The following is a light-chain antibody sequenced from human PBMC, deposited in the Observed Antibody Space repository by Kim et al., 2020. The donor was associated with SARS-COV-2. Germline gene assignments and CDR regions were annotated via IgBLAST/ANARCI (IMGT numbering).Light chain of an antibody. J-gene: IGKJ4*01. CDR1: QSIGKR. CDR3: QQSYTTPWLS. V-gene: IGKV1-39*01. CDR2: AAS. Sequence: DIQMTQSPPSLSASVGDRVTIACRASQSIGKRLNWYQQRPGKAPKLLIYAASTLQSGVPSRFSGTGSGTDFALTISSLQPEDFATYYCQQSYTTPWLSFGGGTKVDIK.